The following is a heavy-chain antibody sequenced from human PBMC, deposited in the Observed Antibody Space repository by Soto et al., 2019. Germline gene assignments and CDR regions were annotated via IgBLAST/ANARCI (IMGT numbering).Heavy chain of an antibody. V-gene: IGHV3-30*18. CDR1: GFTLRPYG. CDR2: ISYDGSNK. Sequence: QVQLVESGGGVVQPGRSLRLSCAASGFTLRPYGMHWVRQAPGKGLEWVAVISYDGSNKYYADSVKGRFTISRDNSKNTLYLQMNSLRAEDTAVYYCAKDAAMGLVDYWGQGTLVTVSS. D-gene: IGHD5-18*01. CDR3: AKDAAMGLVDY. J-gene: IGHJ4*02.